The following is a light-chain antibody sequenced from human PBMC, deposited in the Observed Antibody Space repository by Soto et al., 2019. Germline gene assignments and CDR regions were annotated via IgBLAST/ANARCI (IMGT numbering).Light chain of an antibody. Sequence: EIVLTQSPDTLSLSPGERATLSCRASQSVSSYSAWYQQKPGQAPRLLIYDASNRATRIPARFSGSGSGTDFTLTISSLEPEDFGVYYCQQGSNWPPTFGQGTKVEIK. CDR2: DAS. CDR3: QQGSNWPPT. J-gene: IGKJ1*01. V-gene: IGKV3-11*01. CDR1: QSVSSY.